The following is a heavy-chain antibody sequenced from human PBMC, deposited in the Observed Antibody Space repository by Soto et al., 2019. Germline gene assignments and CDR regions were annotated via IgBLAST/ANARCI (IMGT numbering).Heavy chain of an antibody. Sequence: ASVKVSCKASGYTFTSYGISWVRQAPGQGLEWMGWISAYNGNTNYAQKLQGRVTMTTDTSTSTAYMELRSLRSDDTAVYYCARSLDTAMVTVLGYYYYYMDVWGKGTTVTVSS. J-gene: IGHJ6*03. CDR1: GYTFTSYG. CDR2: ISAYNGNT. D-gene: IGHD5-18*01. CDR3: ARSLDTAMVTVLGYYYYYMDV. V-gene: IGHV1-18*01.